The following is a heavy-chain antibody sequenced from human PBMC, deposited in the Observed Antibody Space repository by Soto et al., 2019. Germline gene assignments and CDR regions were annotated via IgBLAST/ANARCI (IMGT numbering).Heavy chain of an antibody. V-gene: IGHV3-48*03. CDR3: ARVLERGGYGMDV. CDR1: GFTFSRYE. J-gene: IGHJ6*02. D-gene: IGHD3-3*01. Sequence: GGSLRLSCAAFGFTFSRYEMNWVRQAPGKGLEWISYITTTGNTRVYADSVKGRFTISRDNAKNSLDLQMNSLRADDTAVYYCARVLERGGYGMDVWGQGTTVTVSS. CDR2: ITTTGNTR.